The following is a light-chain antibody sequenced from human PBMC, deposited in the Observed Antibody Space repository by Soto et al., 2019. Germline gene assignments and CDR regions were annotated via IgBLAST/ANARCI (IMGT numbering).Light chain of an antibody. Sequence: QSVLTQPPSVSGAPGQRVTISCTGSSGSIGAGYDVHWYQQLPGTAPKLLIYGNSNRPSGVPDRFSGSKSGTSASLAITGLQAEDEADYYCQSYDSSLSGYVVFGGGTKVTVL. CDR1: SGSIGAGYD. CDR3: QSYDSSLSGYVV. CDR2: GNS. J-gene: IGLJ2*01. V-gene: IGLV1-40*01.